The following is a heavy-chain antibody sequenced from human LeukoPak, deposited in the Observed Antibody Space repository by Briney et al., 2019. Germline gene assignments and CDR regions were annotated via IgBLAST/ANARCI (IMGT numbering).Heavy chain of an antibody. D-gene: IGHD3-22*01. Sequence: PGGSLRLSCAASGFTFSSYGMHWVRQAPGKGLEWVAVISYDGSNKYYADSVKGRLTISRDNSKNTLYLQMNSLRAEDTAVYYCAKDSPPVDYYDSSGYVDYWGQGALVTVSS. CDR2: ISYDGSNK. V-gene: IGHV3-30*18. J-gene: IGHJ4*02. CDR1: GFTFSSYG. CDR3: AKDSPPVDYYDSSGYVDY.